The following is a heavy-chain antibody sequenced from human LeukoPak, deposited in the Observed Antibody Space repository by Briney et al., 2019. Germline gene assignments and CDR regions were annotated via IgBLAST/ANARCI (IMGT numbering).Heavy chain of an antibody. CDR1: GFTFSSYS. V-gene: IGHV3-21*04. D-gene: IGHD6-13*01. J-gene: IGHJ6*03. CDR2: ISSSSSYI. Sequence: NPGGSLRLSCAASGFTFSSYSMNWVRQAPGKGLEWVSSISSSSSYIYYADSVKGRFTISRDNAKNSLYLQMNSLRAEDTAVYYCATLQLVRFRSGYMDVWGKGTTVTVSS. CDR3: ATLQLVRFRSGYMDV.